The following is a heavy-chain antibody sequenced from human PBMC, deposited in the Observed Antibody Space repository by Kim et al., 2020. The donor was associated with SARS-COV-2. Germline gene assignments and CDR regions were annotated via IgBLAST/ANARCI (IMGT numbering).Heavy chain of an antibody. CDR3: ARAEVLLWFGELSGYYFDY. J-gene: IGHJ4*02. V-gene: IGHV1-3*01. CDR2: INAGNGNT. CDR1: GYTFTSYA. D-gene: IGHD3-10*01. Sequence: ASVKVSCKASGYTFTSYAMHWVRQAPGQRLEWMGWINAGNGNTKYSQKFQGRVTITRDTSASTAYMELSSLRSEDTAVYYCARAEVLLWFGELSGYYFDYWGQGTLVTVSS.